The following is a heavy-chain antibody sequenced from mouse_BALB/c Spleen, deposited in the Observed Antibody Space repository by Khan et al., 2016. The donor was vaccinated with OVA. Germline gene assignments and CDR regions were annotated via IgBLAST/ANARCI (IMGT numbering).Heavy chain of an antibody. V-gene: IGHV3-2*02. J-gene: IGHJ2*01. D-gene: IGHD1-1*01. CDR3: ARSESISTVVSTDFDY. CDR2: IKYSGNT. Sequence: EVKLEESGPGLVKPSQSLSLTCTVTGYSITSDYAWNWIRQFPGNKLEWMGYIKYSGNTSYNPSLKSRFSITRNSSTNQFFLQLISVTTEDTATYYCARSESISTVVSTDFDYWGQGTTLTVSS. CDR1: GYSITSDYA.